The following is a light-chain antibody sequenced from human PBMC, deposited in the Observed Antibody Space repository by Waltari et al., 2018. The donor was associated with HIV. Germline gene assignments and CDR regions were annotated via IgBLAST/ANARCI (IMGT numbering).Light chain of an antibody. Sequence: QSVLTQPPSASGTPGQGVTISCSGSSSNIGSNTVNWYQQLPGTAPKLLIYSNYHRPSGVPDRFSGSKSGTSASLAISGLQSEDEADYYCATWDDSLNGRVFGGGTKLTVL. CDR2: SNY. J-gene: IGLJ3*02. V-gene: IGLV1-44*01. CDR1: SSNIGSNT. CDR3: ATWDDSLNGRV.